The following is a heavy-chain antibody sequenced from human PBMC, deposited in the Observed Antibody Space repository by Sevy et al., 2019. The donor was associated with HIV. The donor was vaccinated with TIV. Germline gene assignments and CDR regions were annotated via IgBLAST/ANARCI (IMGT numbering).Heavy chain of an antibody. Sequence: SETLSLTCTVSGGSISSSSYYWGWIRQPPGKGLEWIGSIYYSGSTYYNPSLKSRVTISVDTSKNQVSLKLSSVTAADTAVYYCAVITIFGVVTDNWFDPWGQGTRVIVSS. D-gene: IGHD3-3*01. V-gene: IGHV4-39*01. CDR2: IYYSGST. CDR3: AVITIFGVVTDNWFDP. CDR1: GGSISSSSYY. J-gene: IGHJ5*02.